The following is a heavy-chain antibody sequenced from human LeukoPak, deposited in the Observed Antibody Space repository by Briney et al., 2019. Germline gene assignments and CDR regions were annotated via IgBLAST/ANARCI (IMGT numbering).Heavy chain of an antibody. Sequence: PSETLSLTCTVSGGSISISNYYWGWVRQPPGKGLEWIGTIYYSGSTNYNPSLKSRVTISADMPKNQFSLKVSSVTAADTAVYYCARPATSGTYYSAFDYWGQGTLVTVSS. D-gene: IGHD3-22*01. J-gene: IGHJ4*02. CDR3: ARPATSGTYYSAFDY. CDR1: GGSISISNYY. V-gene: IGHV4-39*01. CDR2: IYYSGST.